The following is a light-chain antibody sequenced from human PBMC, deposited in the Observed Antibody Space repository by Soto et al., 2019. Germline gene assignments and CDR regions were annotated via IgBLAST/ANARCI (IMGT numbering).Light chain of an antibody. CDR1: ERLSSVY. CDR2: GAS. CDR3: QQYNNWPT. Sequence: IVLTQSPGTLSLSPGERATLSCRASERLSSVYLAWYQQRPGQPPRLLIYGASNRATGIPDRFSGSGSGTDFTLTISSLQSEDFAVYYCQQYNNWPTFGQGTRLEIK. V-gene: IGKV3D-15*01. J-gene: IGKJ5*01.